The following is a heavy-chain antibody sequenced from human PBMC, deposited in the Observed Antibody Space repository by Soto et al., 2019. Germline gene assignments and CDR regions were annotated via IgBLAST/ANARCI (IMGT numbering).Heavy chain of an antibody. J-gene: IGHJ4*02. V-gene: IGHV3-33*01. Sequence: GGSLRLSCAASGFTFSSYGMHWVRQAPGKGLEWVAVIWYDGSNKYYADSVKGRFTISRDNSKNTLYPQMNSLRAEDTAVYYCARGTAVAPFDYWGQGTLVTVSS. D-gene: IGHD6-19*01. CDR1: GFTFSSYG. CDR2: IWYDGSNK. CDR3: ARGTAVAPFDY.